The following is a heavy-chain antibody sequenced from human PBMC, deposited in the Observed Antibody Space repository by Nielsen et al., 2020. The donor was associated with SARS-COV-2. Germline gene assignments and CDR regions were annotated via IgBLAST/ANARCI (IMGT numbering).Heavy chain of an antibody. Sequence: SETLSLTCTVSGGSISSSSYYWGWIRQPPGKGLEWIGSIYYSGSTYYNPSLKSRVTISVDTSKNQFSLKLSSVTAADTAVYYCARHYPDYDILTAPNDYWGQGTLVTVSS. D-gene: IGHD3-9*01. V-gene: IGHV4-39*01. CDR3: ARHYPDYDILTAPNDY. J-gene: IGHJ4*02. CDR1: GGSISSSSYY. CDR2: IYYSGST.